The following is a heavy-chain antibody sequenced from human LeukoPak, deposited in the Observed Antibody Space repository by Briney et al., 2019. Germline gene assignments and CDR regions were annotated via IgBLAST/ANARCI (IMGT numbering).Heavy chain of an antibody. CDR2: INTDGSST. CDR3: ARDSLDTPYYDILTGYYLDY. Sequence: PGGSLRLSCAASGFTFSSYWMHWVRQAPGKGLVWVSRINTDGSSTSYADSVKGRFTISRDNSKNTLYLQMNSLRAEDTAVYYCARDSLDTPYYDILTGYYLDYWGQGTLVTVSS. D-gene: IGHD3-9*01. CDR1: GFTFSSYW. V-gene: IGHV3-74*01. J-gene: IGHJ4*02.